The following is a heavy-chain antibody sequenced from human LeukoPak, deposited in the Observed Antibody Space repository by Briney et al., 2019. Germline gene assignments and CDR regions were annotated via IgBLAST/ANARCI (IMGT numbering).Heavy chain of an antibody. Sequence: PSETLSLTCTVSGGSISSSSYYWSWIRQPPGKGLEWIGYIYYSGSTNYNPSLKSRVTISVDTSKNQFSLKLSSVTAADTAVYYCARGGIGRLRWPYPFDYWGQGTLVTVSS. D-gene: IGHD4-23*01. CDR2: IYYSGST. CDR3: ARGGIGRLRWPYPFDY. CDR1: GGSISSSSYY. J-gene: IGHJ4*02. V-gene: IGHV4-61*01.